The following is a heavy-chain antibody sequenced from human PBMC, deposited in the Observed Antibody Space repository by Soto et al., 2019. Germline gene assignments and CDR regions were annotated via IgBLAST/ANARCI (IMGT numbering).Heavy chain of an antibody. V-gene: IGHV4-59*02. CDR2: IYYSGST. CDR3: AKNYGNAFDI. Sequence: PSETLSLTCTVSGGSVSSYYWSWIRQPPGKGLEWIGYIYYSGSTNYNPSLKSRVTISVDTSKNQFSLKLSSVTAADTAVYYCAKNYGNAFDIWGQGTTVTVSS. D-gene: IGHD3-10*01. CDR1: GGSVSSYY. J-gene: IGHJ3*02.